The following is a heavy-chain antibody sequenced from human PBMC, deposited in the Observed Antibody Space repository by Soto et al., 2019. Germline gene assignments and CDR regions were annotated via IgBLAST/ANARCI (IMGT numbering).Heavy chain of an antibody. CDR1: GFTFNTYA. CDR2: IRGSGFTP. Sequence: GGTLRLSCSASGFTFNTYAMSWVRQAPGKGMEWVSGIRGSGFTPYYADSVKGRFTISKDNSKNMVYLQLDSLRAEDTAVYYCAKNWGGIPRGYFDFWGLGTLVTVSS. J-gene: IGHJ4*02. D-gene: IGHD3-16*01. V-gene: IGHV3-23*01. CDR3: AKNWGGIPRGYFDF.